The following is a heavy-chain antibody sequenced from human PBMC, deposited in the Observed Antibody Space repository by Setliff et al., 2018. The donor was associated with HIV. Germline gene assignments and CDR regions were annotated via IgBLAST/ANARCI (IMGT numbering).Heavy chain of an antibody. CDR1: GPSINIHY. CDR2: IYSTGST. V-gene: IGHV4-59*11. D-gene: IGHD3-10*01. Sequence: PSETLSLTCTVSGPSINIHYWSWIRQSPGKAFEWIGYIYSTGSTNYNPSLQSRVTISMVASRNQFSLKLSSVTAADTAVYYCARVRGRYYYHYAMDVWGQGTTVTVSS. CDR3: ARVRGRYYYHYAMDV. J-gene: IGHJ6*02.